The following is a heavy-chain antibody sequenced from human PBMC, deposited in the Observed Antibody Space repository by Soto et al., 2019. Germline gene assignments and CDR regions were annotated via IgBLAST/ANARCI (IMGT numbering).Heavy chain of an antibody. CDR2: INPATGAA. D-gene: IGHD3-3*01. J-gene: IGHJ3*02. Sequence: QLHLVQSGAVVKKPGASVTVSCSASGYTVTAYYMHWVRQAPGRGLEWMGGINPATGAAKYTQTFQRRVTMTSDTSTGTVFMELSGLTSGNTADFYCARGGGVGVAGSAAFDMWGQGTLVTVSS. V-gene: IGHV1-2*02. CDR3: ARGGGVGVAGSAAFDM. CDR1: GYTVTAYY.